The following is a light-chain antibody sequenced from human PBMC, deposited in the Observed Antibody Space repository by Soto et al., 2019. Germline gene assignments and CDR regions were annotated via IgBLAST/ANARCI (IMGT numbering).Light chain of an antibody. CDR3: QSYDNGLSGPYV. CDR2: DDS. J-gene: IGLJ1*01. CDR1: SSNIGSGKV. V-gene: IGLV1-40*01. Sequence: QSVLTQPPSVSGAPGQWVTISCTGSSSNIGSGKVVHWYQQLPGTAPKLLIHDDSNWPSGVPDRFSGSKSGTSASLAITGLQTEDEAHYYCQSYDNGLSGPYVFGTGTKLTVL.